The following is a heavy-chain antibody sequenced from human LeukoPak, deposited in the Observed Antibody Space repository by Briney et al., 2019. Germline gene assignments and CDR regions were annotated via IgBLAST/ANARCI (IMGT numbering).Heavy chain of an antibody. D-gene: IGHD6-13*01. J-gene: IGHJ4*02. CDR3: ATTLNVATAGYF. CDR1: GFIFNNYW. Sequence: GGSLRLSCAASGFIFNNYWMSWVRQAPGKGLEWVANVQQEGSERYYVDSVKGRFTISRDNAKNSVYLQNSLRAEDTAMYYCATTLNVATAGYFWGQGTLVTVSS. V-gene: IGHV3-7*01. CDR2: VQQEGSER.